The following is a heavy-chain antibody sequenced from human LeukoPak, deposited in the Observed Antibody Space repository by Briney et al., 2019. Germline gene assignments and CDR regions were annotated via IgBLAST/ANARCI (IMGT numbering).Heavy chain of an antibody. Sequence: SETLSLTCTVSGGPIRSSRYFWAWIRQPPGKGLEWIGSIYYGGSTYYNPSLKSRVTISVDTSKNQFSLKLSSVTAADTAVYYCARDSTVAGRPLDYWGQGTLVTVSS. CDR1: GGPIRSSRYF. V-gene: IGHV4-39*07. J-gene: IGHJ4*02. CDR3: ARDSTVAGRPLDY. D-gene: IGHD6-19*01. CDR2: IYYGGST.